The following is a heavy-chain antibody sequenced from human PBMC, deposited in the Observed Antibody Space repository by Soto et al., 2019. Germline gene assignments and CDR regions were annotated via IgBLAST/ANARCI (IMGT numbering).Heavy chain of an antibody. Sequence: LKISCAASGFTFSSYSMNWVRQAPGKGLEWVSSISRSSSYIYYADSVKGRFTISRDNAKNSLYLQMNSLRAEDTAVYYCARDLHDYVSFRFDPWGQGTLVTVSS. V-gene: IGHV3-21*01. J-gene: IGHJ5*02. D-gene: IGHD3-16*01. CDR2: ISRSSSYI. CDR3: ARDLHDYVSFRFDP. CDR1: GFTFSSYS.